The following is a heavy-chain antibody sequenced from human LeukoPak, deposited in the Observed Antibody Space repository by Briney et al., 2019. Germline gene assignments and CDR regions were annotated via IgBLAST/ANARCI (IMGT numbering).Heavy chain of an antibody. CDR2: IIPILGIA. V-gene: IGHV1-69*04. CDR3: ARAIHMITFGGVITNEFDY. CDR1: GGTFSSYA. Sequence: GASVKVSCKASGGTFSSYAISWVRQAPGQGLEWMGRIIPILGIANYAQKFQGRVTITADKSTSTAYMELSSLRSEDTAVYYCARAIHMITFGGVITNEFDYWGQGTLVTVSS. D-gene: IGHD3-16*02. J-gene: IGHJ4*02.